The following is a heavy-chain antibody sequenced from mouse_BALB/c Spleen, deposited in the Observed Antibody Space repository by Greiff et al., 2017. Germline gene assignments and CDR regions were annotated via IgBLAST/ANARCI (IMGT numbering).Heavy chain of an antibody. CDR2: ISYDGSN. CDR3: AYDVYYVGFAY. J-gene: IGHJ3*01. CDR1: GYSITSGYY. Sequence: EVKLMESGPGLVKPSQSLSLTCSVTGYSITSGYYWNWIRQFPGNKLEWMGYISYDGSNNYNPSLKNRISITRDTSKNQFFLKLNSVTTEDTATYYCAYDVYYVGFAYWGQGTLVTVSA. D-gene: IGHD2-3*01. V-gene: IGHV3-6*02.